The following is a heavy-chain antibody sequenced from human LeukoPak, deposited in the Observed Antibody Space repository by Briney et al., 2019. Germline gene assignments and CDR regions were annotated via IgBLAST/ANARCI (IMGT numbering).Heavy chain of an antibody. V-gene: IGHV1-2*02. CDR1: GYTFTGYY. CDR3: VRDRPHNWFDP. J-gene: IGHJ5*02. CDR2: IKPNSGVT. Sequence: ASVKVSCKASGYTFTGYYIHWVRQSPGQGLEWMGLIKPNSGVTKYAQKFQGRVTMTRDTSITTAYMELSSLRSDDTALYYCVRDRPHNWFDPWGQGTLVTVSS.